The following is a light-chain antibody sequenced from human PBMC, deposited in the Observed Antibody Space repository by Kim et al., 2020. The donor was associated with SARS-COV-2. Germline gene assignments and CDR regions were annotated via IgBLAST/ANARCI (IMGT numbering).Light chain of an antibody. V-gene: IGLV3-19*01. CDR2: GKN. J-gene: IGLJ3*02. Sequence: SYELTQDPAVSVALGQTVTITCQGDSLRTYYGSWYQQKPGQAPLPVMFGKNIRPPGIPDRFSGSSSGNTTSLTITGAQAEDEADYYCNSRDSSGNRWVFGGGTQLTVL. CDR3: NSRDSSGNRWV. CDR1: SLRTYY.